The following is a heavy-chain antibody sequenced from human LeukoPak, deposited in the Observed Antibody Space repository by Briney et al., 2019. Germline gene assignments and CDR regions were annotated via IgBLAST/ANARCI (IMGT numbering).Heavy chain of an antibody. CDR1: GFTVSSNY. CDR3: ARPGRNGARGYYMDV. Sequence: GGSLRLSCAASGFTVSSNYMSWVRQAPGKGLEWVSVIYSGGSTYYADSVKGRFTISRDNSKNTLYLQMNSLRAEDTAVYYCARPGRNGARGYYMDVWGKGTTVTVSS. D-gene: IGHD1-26*01. J-gene: IGHJ6*03. CDR2: IYSGGST. V-gene: IGHV3-53*01.